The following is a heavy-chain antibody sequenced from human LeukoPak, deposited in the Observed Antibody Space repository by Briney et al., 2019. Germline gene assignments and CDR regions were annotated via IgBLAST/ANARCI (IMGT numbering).Heavy chain of an antibody. Sequence: GGSLRLSCEASVFTFSDSAIHWVRQAPGKGLEWVGRIRNRANNYATVYSASVEGRFSMSRGDSKNTAYLQMNSLKTEDTAIYYCSGYDYGMDVWGQGTTVTVSS. J-gene: IGHJ6*02. CDR2: IRNRANNYAT. CDR1: VFTFSDSA. V-gene: IGHV3-73*01. CDR3: SGYDYGMDV.